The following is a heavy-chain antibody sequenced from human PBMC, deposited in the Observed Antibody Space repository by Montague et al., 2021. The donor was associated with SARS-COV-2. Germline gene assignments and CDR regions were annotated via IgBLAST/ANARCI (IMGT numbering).Heavy chain of an antibody. CDR1: GGSLSGYY. Sequence: SETLSLTCTVSGGSLSGYYWSWIRQPPGKGLEWIGYIYYNGITNYNPSLKSRVTISVDTSKSQFSLKLSSVTAADTAVYYCARGTNFLPGYDYWGQGTLVTVSS. CDR3: ARGTNFLPGYDY. V-gene: IGHV4-59*01. D-gene: IGHD3/OR15-3a*01. CDR2: IYYNGIT. J-gene: IGHJ4*02.